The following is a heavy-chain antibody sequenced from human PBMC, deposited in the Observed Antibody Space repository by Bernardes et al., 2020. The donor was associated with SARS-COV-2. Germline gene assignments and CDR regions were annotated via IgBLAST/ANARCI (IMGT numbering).Heavy chain of an antibody. CDR3: AKDSGYDYGRWFDP. CDR1: GFTFDDYA. CDR2: ISWNSGSI. V-gene: IGHV3-9*01. J-gene: IGHJ5*02. Sequence: GGSLRLSRAASGFTFDDYAMHWVRQAPGKGLEWVSGISWNSGSIGYADSVKGRFTISRDNAKNSLYLQMNSLRAEDTALYYCAKDSGYDYGRWFDPWGQGTLVTVSS. D-gene: IGHD5-12*01.